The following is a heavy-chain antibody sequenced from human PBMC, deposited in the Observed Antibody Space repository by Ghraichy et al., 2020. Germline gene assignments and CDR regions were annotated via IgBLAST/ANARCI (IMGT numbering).Heavy chain of an antibody. CDR1: GFTFSSYW. Sequence: GESLNISCAASGFTFSSYWMHWVRQAPGKGLVWVSRINSDGSSTSYADSVKGRFTISRDNAKNTLYLQMNSLRAEDTAVYYCARGHCSSTSCYSYYYYGMDVWGQGTTVTVSS. D-gene: IGHD2-2*01. V-gene: IGHV3-74*01. CDR3: ARGHCSSTSCYSYYYYGMDV. J-gene: IGHJ6*02. CDR2: INSDGSST.